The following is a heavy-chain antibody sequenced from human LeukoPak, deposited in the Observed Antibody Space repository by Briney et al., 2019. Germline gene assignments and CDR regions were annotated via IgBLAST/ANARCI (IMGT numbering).Heavy chain of an antibody. V-gene: IGHV3-23*01. CDR3: AKDRQWLRVTTFDY. J-gene: IGHJ4*02. CDR1: GFTFSSYA. Sequence: PGGSLRLSCAASGFTFSSYAMSWVRQAPGKGLEWVSAISGSGGSTYYADSVKGRFTISRDNSKNTLYPQMNGLRAEDTAVYYCAKDRQWLRVTTFDYWGQGTLVTVSS. D-gene: IGHD6-19*01. CDR2: ISGSGGST.